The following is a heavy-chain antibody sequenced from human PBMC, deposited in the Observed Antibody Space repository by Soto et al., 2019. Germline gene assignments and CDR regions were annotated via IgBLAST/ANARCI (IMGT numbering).Heavy chain of an antibody. D-gene: IGHD3-22*01. Sequence: ASVKVSCKASGYTFTSYGISWVRQAPGQGLEWMGWISAYNGNTNYAQKLQGRVTMTTDTSTSTAYMELRSLRSDDTAVYYCAREYYYDSSGYYLNLDYWGQGTLVTVSS. J-gene: IGHJ4*02. CDR3: AREYYYDSSGYYLNLDY. CDR2: ISAYNGNT. V-gene: IGHV1-18*01. CDR1: GYTFTSYG.